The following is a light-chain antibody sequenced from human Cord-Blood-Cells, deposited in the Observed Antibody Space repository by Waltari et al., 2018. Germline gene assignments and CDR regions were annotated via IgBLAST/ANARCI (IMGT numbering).Light chain of an antibody. CDR1: QSISSY. CDR2: AAS. Sequence: DIQMTQSPSCLSASVGDRVTINRRASQSISSYLNWYQQKPGKAPKLLIYAASSLQSGVPSRVSGSGSGTDVTLIFSSLQPEDVATYYCQQSYSTPRTFVQGTKVESK. V-gene: IGKV1-39*01. J-gene: IGKJ1*01. CDR3: QQSYSTPRT.